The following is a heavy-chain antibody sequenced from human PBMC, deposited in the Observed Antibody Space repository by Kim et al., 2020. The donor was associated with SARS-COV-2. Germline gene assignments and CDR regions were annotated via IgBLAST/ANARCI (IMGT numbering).Heavy chain of an antibody. J-gene: IGHJ6*02. V-gene: IGHV3-23*01. CDR3: AKMVVLDDYDYYGYYGMDL. CDR1: GFTFDIYA. CDR2: ISGGGGNK. D-gene: IGHD3-16*01. Sequence: GGSLRLSCVGSGFTFDIYAMSWVRQAPGKGLEWVSVISGGGGNKYYADSVRGRFTISRDNSKNTLYLQMNSLRDEDTAVYYCAKMVVLDDYDYYGYYGMDLWGQGTSDRVSS.